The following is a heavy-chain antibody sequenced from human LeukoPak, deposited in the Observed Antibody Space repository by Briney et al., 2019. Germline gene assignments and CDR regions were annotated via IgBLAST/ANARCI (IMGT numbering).Heavy chain of an antibody. V-gene: IGHV4-4*02. CDR1: GSSISSSRW. J-gene: IGHJ4*02. CDR3: ARGLNDFWTGEIY. D-gene: IGHD3-3*01. CDR2: IYHSGST. Sequence: SETLSLTCAVSGSSISSSRWWSWVRQPPGKGLEWIGEIYHSGSTNYNPSLKSRVTMSVDTSKNQVSLKLSSVIAADIAVYYCARGLNDFWTGEIYWGQGTLVTVSS.